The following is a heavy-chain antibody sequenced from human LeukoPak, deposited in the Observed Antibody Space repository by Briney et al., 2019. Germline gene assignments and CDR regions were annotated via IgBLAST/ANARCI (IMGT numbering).Heavy chain of an antibody. V-gene: IGHV4-34*01. CDR2: INHSGST. J-gene: IGHJ6*02. CDR1: GGSFSGYY. D-gene: IGHD3-9*01. Sequence: SETLSLTCAVYGGSFSGYYWSWIRQPPGKGLEWIGEINHSGSTYYNPSLKSRVTISVDTSKNQFSLKLSSVTAADTAVYYCASLYFDWLFNYYYYGMDAWGQGTTVTVSS. CDR3: ASLYFDWLFNYYYYGMDA.